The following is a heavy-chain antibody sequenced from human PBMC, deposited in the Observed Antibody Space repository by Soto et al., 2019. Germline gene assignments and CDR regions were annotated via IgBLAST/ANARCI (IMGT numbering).Heavy chain of an antibody. V-gene: IGHV2-5*02. CDR2: TYWDDDK. D-gene: IGHD1-1*01. CDR3: APIRVVPPKGNNGFDS. CDR1: GGSISSSSYY. Sequence: TLSLTCTVSGGSISSSSYYWGWIRQPPGKALEWLAFTYWDDDKRYSPSLKSRLTITKDTSKNQVVLTMTNMDPVDTATYDCAPIRVVPPKGNNGFDSWGQGTLVTVSS. J-gene: IGHJ4*02.